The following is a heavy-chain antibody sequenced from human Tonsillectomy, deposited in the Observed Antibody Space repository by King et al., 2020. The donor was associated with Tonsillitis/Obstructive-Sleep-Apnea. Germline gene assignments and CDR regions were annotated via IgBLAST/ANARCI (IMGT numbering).Heavy chain of an antibody. CDR2: IYYSGNT. Sequence: QLQESGPGLVKPSETLSLTCTVSGGSISSSSYYWGWIRQPPGKGREWIGSIYYSGNTYYNPSLKSRVTISVDTSKNQFSLRLSSVTAADTAVYYCAITMIVVVTGNYFDYWGQGTLVTVSS. V-gene: IGHV4-39*01. D-gene: IGHD3-22*01. CDR1: GGSISSSSYY. CDR3: AITMIVVVTGNYFDY. J-gene: IGHJ4*02.